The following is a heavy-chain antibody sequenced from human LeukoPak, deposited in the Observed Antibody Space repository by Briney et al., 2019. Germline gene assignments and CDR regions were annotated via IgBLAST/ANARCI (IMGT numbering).Heavy chain of an antibody. D-gene: IGHD4-17*01. V-gene: IGHV1-2*02. Sequence: ASVKVSCKASGYTFTGYYMHWVRQAPGQGLEWMGWTIPDSGDTNYAQRFQGRVTMTRDTSISTAYMELSGLRSDDTALYYCAKDYGAFCFDSWGQGTLVTVSS. CDR1: GYTFTGYY. J-gene: IGHJ4*02. CDR3: AKDYGAFCFDS. CDR2: TIPDSGDT.